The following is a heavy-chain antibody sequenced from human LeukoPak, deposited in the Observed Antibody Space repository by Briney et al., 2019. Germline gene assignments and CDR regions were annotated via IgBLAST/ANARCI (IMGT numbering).Heavy chain of an antibody. CDR1: GFSFSSYW. D-gene: IGHD6-19*01. CDR3: ARASAVAGTRDY. Sequence: GGSLRLSCTASGFSFSSYWMSWVRQARGKGLEWVANIKQDGSDRHYVDSVKGRFTISRDNAKNSLYLQMNSLRAEDSALYYCARASAVAGTRDYWGQGTLVTVSS. V-gene: IGHV3-7*01. J-gene: IGHJ4*02. CDR2: IKQDGSDR.